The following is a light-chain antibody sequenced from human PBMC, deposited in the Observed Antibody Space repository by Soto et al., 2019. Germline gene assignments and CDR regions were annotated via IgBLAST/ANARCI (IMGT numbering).Light chain of an antibody. Sequence: QSALTQPASVSRSPGQSITISCTGTDSDIGGYNHVSWYQQHPGQAPKLLIYEVSNRPSGVSHRFSGSRSGNTASLTISGLQTEDEADYYCSSYTSAINVLFGGGTKVTVL. CDR2: EVS. V-gene: IGLV2-14*01. J-gene: IGLJ2*01. CDR3: SSYTSAINVL. CDR1: DSDIGGYNH.